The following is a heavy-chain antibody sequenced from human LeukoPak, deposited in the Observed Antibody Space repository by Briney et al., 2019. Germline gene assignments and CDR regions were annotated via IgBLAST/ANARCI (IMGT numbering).Heavy chain of an antibody. CDR2: ISGSGGST. V-gene: IGHV3-23*01. CDR3: AKEPITMVRGVTL. Sequence: PGRSLRLSCAASGFTFSSYALSWVRQAPGKGLEWVSAISGSGGSTYYADSVKGRFTISRDNSKDTLYLQMSSLRAEDTAVYYCAKEPITMVRGVTLWGQGTLVTVSS. J-gene: IGHJ4*02. CDR1: GFTFSSYA. D-gene: IGHD3-10*01.